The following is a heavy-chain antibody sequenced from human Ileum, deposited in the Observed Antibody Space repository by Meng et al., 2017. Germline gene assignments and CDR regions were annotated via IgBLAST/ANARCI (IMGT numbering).Heavy chain of an antibody. CDR1: GYTFVAYA. D-gene: IGHD1-26*01. CDR2: IYTGNGNT. CDR3: ARGDPTTPNWLDP. V-gene: IGHV1-3*04. J-gene: IGHJ5*02. Sequence: QSRLLQSGAEVKRPGASVRISCATSGYTFVAYAMHWVRQAPGQRLEWMGWIYTGNGNTKYSQKFQDRVTFTRDTSATTVYMELTSLTSEDTAVYYCARGDPTTPNWLDPWGQGSLVTVSS.